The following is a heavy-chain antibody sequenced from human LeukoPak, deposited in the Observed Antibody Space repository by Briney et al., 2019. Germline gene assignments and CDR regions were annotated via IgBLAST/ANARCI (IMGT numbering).Heavy chain of an antibody. CDR1: GGSFSGYY. D-gene: IGHD2-15*01. CDR2: INHSGST. J-gene: IGHJ6*02. V-gene: IGHV4-34*01. Sequence: SETLSPTCAVYGGSFSGYYWSWIRQPPGKGLEWIGEINHSGSTNYNPSLKSRVTISVDTSKNQFSLKLSSVTAADTAVYYCARGLTDGYCSGGSCRGMDVWGQGTTVTVSS. CDR3: ARGLTDGYCSGGSCRGMDV.